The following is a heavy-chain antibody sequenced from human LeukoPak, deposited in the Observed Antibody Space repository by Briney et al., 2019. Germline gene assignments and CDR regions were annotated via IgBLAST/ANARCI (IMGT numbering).Heavy chain of an antibody. J-gene: IGHJ4*02. V-gene: IGHV3-23*01. CDR3: AKVNWGTVAPHGDY. D-gene: IGHD6-19*01. Sequence: GGSLRLSCVAFGVTLSNYAMSWARQAPGKGLEWVSGISSSGSGDSRYADSVKGRFTIARDNSKSALYLQMNSLRAEDTAIYYCAKVNWGTVAPHGDYWGQGTLVTVSS. CDR2: ISSSGSGDS. CDR1: GVTLSNYA.